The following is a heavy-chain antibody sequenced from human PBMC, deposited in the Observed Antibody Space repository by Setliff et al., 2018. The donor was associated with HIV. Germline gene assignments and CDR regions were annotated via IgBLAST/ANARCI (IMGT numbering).Heavy chain of an antibody. V-gene: IGHV4-39*02. D-gene: IGHD6-19*01. CDR2: LYYSGST. Sequence: SETLSLTCTVSGGSISSTGYLWGWIRQPPGMGLEWIGSLYYSGSTYYNPSLKNRVTISVDTSKNHFSLKLSSVTAADTAAYYGASPASGGSSVQYHYWGQGTLVTVSS. CDR1: GGSISSTGYL. CDR3: ASPASGGSSVQYHY. J-gene: IGHJ4*02.